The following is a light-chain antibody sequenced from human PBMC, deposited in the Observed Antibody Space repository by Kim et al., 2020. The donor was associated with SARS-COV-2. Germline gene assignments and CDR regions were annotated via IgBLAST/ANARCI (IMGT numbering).Light chain of an antibody. Sequence: SPGERGTLTCRARQSVRTNVAWYQQKPGQAPRLLIYGASTRAPGIPARFSGSGSGIEFTLTISSLQSEDFAVYYCQQYDNWPPEDTFGQGTKLEI. CDR1: QSVRTN. CDR2: GAS. V-gene: IGKV3-15*01. J-gene: IGKJ2*01. CDR3: QQYDNWPPEDT.